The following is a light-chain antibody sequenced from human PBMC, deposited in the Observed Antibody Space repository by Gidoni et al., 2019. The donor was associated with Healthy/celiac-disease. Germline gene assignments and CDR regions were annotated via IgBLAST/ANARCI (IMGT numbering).Light chain of an antibody. CDR2: QDS. Sequence: SYALTQPPSVSVSPGQTASITCPGDKLGDKYSCWYQQKPGQSPGLVNYQDSKRPSGIPERFSGSNSGNTATLTISGTQAMDEADYYCQAWDSSTVVFGGGTKLTVL. J-gene: IGLJ2*01. V-gene: IGLV3-1*01. CDR1: KLGDKY. CDR3: QAWDSSTVV.